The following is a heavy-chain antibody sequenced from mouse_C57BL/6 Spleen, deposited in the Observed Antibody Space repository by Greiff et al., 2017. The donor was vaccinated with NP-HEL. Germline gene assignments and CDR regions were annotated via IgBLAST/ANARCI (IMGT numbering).Heavy chain of an antibody. CDR3: AREGVLLWYLAY. D-gene: IGHD2-1*01. CDR1: GYTFTSYW. V-gene: IGHV1-55*01. J-gene: IGHJ3*01. Sequence: QVQLQQPGAELVKPGASVKMSCKASGYTFTSYWITWVKQRPGQGLEWIGDIYPGSGSTNYNEKFKSKATLTVDTSSSTAYLQLSRLTSEDSAVYYCAREGVLLWYLAYWGQGTLVTVSA. CDR2: IYPGSGST.